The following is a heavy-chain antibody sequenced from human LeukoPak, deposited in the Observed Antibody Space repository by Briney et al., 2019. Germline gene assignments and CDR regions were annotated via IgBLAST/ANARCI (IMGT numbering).Heavy chain of an antibody. V-gene: IGHV3-30*18. D-gene: IGHD4-23*01. CDR2: ISYDGSNK. Sequence: GGSLRLSCAASGFTFSSSGMHWVRQAPGKGLEWVAVISYDGSNKYYADSVKGRFTISRDNSKNTLYLQMNSLRAEDTAVYYCAKDHDYGGNSAEYFQHWGQGTLVTVSS. CDR3: AKDHDYGGNSAEYFQH. CDR1: GFTFSSSG. J-gene: IGHJ1*01.